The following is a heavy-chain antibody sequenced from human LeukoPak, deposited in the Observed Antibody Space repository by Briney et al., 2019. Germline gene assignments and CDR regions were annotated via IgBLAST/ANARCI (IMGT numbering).Heavy chain of an antibody. CDR3: ARARYGGNWGELAY. CDR1: GFTFNSYA. J-gene: IGHJ4*02. D-gene: IGHD4-23*01. CDR2: ISFDGNEK. Sequence: GGSLRLSCAASGFTFNSYAMHWVRQPPGTGLEWVAAISFDGNEKYYADSVKGRFTISRDNSKNTLYLQMNSLRTEDTAVYYCARARYGGNWGELAYWGQGTLVTVSS. V-gene: IGHV3-30*04.